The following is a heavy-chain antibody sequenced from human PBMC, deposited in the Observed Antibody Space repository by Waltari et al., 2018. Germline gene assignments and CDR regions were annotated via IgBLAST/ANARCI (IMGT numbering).Heavy chain of an antibody. CDR1: GGSISSSSYY. CDR2: IYYSGST. V-gene: IGHV4-39*07. D-gene: IGHD6-6*01. J-gene: IGHJ6*02. CDR3: ARVTARPYYYYYGMDV. Sequence: QVQLQESGPGLVKPSETVSLTCTVSGGSISSSSYYWGWIRQPPGKGLEWIGSIYYSGSTYYNPSLKSRVTISVDTSKNQFSLKLSSVTAADTAVYYCARVTARPYYYYYGMDVWGQGTTVTVSS.